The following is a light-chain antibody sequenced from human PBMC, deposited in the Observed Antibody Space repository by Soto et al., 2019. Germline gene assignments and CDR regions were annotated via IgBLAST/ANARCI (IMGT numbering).Light chain of an antibody. J-gene: IGKJ1*01. CDR3: QQYGSLSWT. V-gene: IGKV3-20*01. CDR1: QSVSSNY. Sequence: DIVLTQSPGTLSSSPGERATLSCRASQSVSSNYLAWYQQKPGQAPRLLIYGASTRASGVPDRFSGSGSGTDFTLTISRLEPEDFAVYHCQQYGSLSWTFGQGTKV. CDR2: GAS.